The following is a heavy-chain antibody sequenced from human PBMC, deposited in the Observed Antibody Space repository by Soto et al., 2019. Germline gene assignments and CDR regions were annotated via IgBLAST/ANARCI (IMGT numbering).Heavy chain of an antibody. CDR3: AHRPRGYAYYFDY. J-gene: IGHJ4*02. CDR1: GFSLSTRGVA. Sequence: QITLKESGPTLVKPTQTLTLTCTFSGFSLSTRGVAVAWFRQPPGKALEWLALIYWDEDKWYSPSLQSRLTITDDPSKNQVVLTITNMDPVDTATYYCAHRPRGYAYYFDYWGQGTLVTVSS. D-gene: IGHD5-12*01. V-gene: IGHV2-5*02. CDR2: IYWDEDK.